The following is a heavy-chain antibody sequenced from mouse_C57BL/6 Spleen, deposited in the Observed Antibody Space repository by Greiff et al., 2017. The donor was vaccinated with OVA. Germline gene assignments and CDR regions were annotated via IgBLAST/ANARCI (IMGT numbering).Heavy chain of an antibody. CDR1: GSTFPSYW. V-gene: IGHV1-64*01. Sequence: VQLQQPGAELVKPGASVKLSCKASGSTFPSYWMHWVKQRPGPGLEWIGMIHPNSGSTNYNEKFKSKATLTVDKSSSTAYMQLSSLTSEDSAVYYCAPYYYGSSYVYWGQGTTLTVSS. CDR3: APYYYGSSYVY. D-gene: IGHD1-1*01. J-gene: IGHJ2*01. CDR2: IHPNSGST.